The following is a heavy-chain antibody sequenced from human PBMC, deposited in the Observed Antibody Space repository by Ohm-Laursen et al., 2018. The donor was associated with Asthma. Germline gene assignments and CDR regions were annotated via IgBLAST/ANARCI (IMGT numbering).Heavy chain of an antibody. CDR1: GYPFTRDY. V-gene: IGHV1-46*01. CDR2: INPSSGSS. CDR3: ARDPYGSGSYIDV. J-gene: IGHJ4*02. Sequence: ASVKVSCKASGYPFTRDYMHWVRQAPGQGLEWMGIINPSSGSSSYAQKFQGRVTMTRDTSTSTVYMELSSLRSEDTAVYYCARDPYGSGSYIDVWGQGTLVTVSS. D-gene: IGHD3-10*01.